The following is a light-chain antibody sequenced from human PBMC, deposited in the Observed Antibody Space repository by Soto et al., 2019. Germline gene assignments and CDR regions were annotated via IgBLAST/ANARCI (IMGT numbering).Light chain of an antibody. CDR2: GAS. CDR1: QSVSIL. J-gene: IGKJ3*01. V-gene: IGKV3-20*01. Sequence: EIVMTESPATLSVSTGERATLSCRASQSVSILLAWYQQKPGQAPRLLIYGASTRATGIPDRISGSGSGTDFTLTISRLEPEDFAVYYCQQYGSAPFTFGPGTKVDIK. CDR3: QQYGSAPFT.